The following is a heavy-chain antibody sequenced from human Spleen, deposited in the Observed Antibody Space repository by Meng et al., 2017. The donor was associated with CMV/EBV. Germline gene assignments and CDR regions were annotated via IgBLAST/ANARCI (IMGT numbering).Heavy chain of an antibody. J-gene: IGHJ4*02. CDR1: DYIFSGYY. D-gene: IGHD5-12*01. Sequence: ASVKVSCKAFDYIFSGYYIHWVRQAPGQGLEWMGWINPTSGDTKHAQKFQDRVTMTRNTSISTAYMELSSLTSEDTAVYYCARGYSGYDFDYWGQGTLVTVSS. CDR3: ARGYSGYDFDY. V-gene: IGHV1-2*02. CDR2: INPTSGDT.